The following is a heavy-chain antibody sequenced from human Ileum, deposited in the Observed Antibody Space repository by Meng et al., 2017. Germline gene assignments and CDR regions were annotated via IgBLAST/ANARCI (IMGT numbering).Heavy chain of an antibody. CDR1: GTW. Sequence: QLRLQESGPRLVKPSGTLSLTCAVSGTWWSWVRQPPGKGLEWIGEIFQSGRTNYNPSLKSRVTISIDKSKSQISLQLSAVTAADTAVYSCATSNDRDVYYLGYWGQGTLVTVSS. CDR2: IFQSGRT. CDR3: ATSNDRDVYYLGY. D-gene: IGHD3-22*01. J-gene: IGHJ4*02. V-gene: IGHV4-4*02.